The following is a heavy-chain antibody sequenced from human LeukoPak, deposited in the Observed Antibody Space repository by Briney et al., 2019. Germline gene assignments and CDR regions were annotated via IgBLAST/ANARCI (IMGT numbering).Heavy chain of an antibody. V-gene: IGHV4-39*07. CDR2: IYYSGST. CDR1: GGSISSSSYY. CDR3: ARGSSQYVSFDY. D-gene: IGHD6-13*01. Sequence: SETLSLTCTVSGGSISSSSYYWGWIRQPPGKGLEWTGSIYYSGSTYYNPSLKSRVTISVDTSKNQFSLKLSSVTAADTAVYYCARGSSQYVSFDYWGQGTLVTVSS. J-gene: IGHJ4*02.